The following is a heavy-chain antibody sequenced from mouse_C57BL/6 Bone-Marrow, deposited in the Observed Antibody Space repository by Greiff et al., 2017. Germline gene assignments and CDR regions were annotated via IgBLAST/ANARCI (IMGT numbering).Heavy chain of an antibody. CDR2: IWRGGST. V-gene: IGHV2-5*01. J-gene: IGHJ2*01. D-gene: IGHD4-1*02. Sequence: VMLVESGPGLVQPSQSLSITCTVSGFSLTSYGVHWVRQSPGKGLEWLGVIWRGGSTDYNAAFMSRLRITKDNSKSQVFFKMNSLQADDTAIYYCAKNYQLGRGDYVDYWGQGTTLTVSS. CDR3: AKNYQLGRGDYVDY. CDR1: GFSLTSYG.